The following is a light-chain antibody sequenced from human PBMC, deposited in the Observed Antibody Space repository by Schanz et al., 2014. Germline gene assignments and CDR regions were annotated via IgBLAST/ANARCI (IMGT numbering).Light chain of an antibody. CDR2: GAS. Sequence: EIVLTQSPATLSLSPGERATLSCRASQSVSSNLAWYQQKPGQAPRLLLYGASTRATGIPDRFSGSGSGTDFTLTISSLQPDDFATYYCQQYNSYSRCPFGQGTKVEIK. CDR3: QQYNSYSRCP. V-gene: IGKV3D-15*01. CDR1: QSVSSN. J-gene: IGKJ1*01.